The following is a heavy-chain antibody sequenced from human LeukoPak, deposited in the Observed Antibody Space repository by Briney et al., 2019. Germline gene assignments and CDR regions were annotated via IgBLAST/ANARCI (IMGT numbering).Heavy chain of an antibody. CDR1: GFSLSTRGMC. V-gene: IGHV2-70*01. CDR2: IDWDDDK. J-gene: IGHJ4*02. CDR3: ARSTYGSGSYMLVDY. D-gene: IGHD3-10*01. Sequence: SGPTLVNPTQTLTLTCTFSGFSLSTRGMCVSWIRQPPGKALEWLAHIDWDDDKYYSTSLKTRLTISKDTSKNQVVLTMTNMDPVDTATYYCARSTYGSGSYMLVDYWGQGTLVTVSS.